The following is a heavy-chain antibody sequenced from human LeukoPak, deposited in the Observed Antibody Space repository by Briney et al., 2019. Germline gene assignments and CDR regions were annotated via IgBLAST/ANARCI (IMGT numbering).Heavy chain of an antibody. CDR1: GLPGSHNY. V-gene: IGHV3-53*01. CDR2: IHTSGDT. D-gene: IGHD4-17*01. J-gene: IGHJ5*02. CDR3: IVFGDSNH. Sequence: QPGGSLRLSCAASGLPGSHNYVSWVRPAPGKGLEWVSAIHTSGDTCYADSVKGRFTISRDTSKNTLYLQINSLRVEDTAVYYCIVFGDSNHWGQGTLVTVSS.